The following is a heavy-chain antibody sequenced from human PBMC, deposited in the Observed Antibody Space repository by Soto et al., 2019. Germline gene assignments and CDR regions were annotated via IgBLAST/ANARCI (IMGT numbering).Heavy chain of an antibody. CDR1: GYSFTSYW. CDR3: ARLGRYYYYGMDV. V-gene: IGHV5-51*01. CDR2: IYPGDSDT. J-gene: IGHJ6*02. Sequence: GESLKISCKGSGYSFTSYWIGWVRQMPGKGLEWMGIIYPGDSDTRYSPSFQGQVTISADKSISTAYLQWSSLKASDTVMYYCARLGRYYYYGMDVWGQGTTVTVSS.